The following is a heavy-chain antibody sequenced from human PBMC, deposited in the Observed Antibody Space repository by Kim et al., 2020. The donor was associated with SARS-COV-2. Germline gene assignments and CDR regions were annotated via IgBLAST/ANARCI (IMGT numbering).Heavy chain of an antibody. CDR3: ARDTPLGLRLCNYFHY. CDR1: GFTFSNYW. J-gene: IGHJ4*02. V-gene: IGHV3-74*03. Sequence: GGSLRLSCVDSGFTFSNYWMHWVRQAPGKGLVWVSGMNSDGSRTTYDDSVKGRFTISRDTAKNTLYLQMDSLRAEDTAVYYCARDTPLGLRLCNYFHYWGLGTLVTVSS. D-gene: IGHD5-12*01. CDR2: MNSDGSRT.